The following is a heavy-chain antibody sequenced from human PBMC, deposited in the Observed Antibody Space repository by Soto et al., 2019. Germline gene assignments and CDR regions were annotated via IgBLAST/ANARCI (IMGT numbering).Heavy chain of an antibody. D-gene: IGHD3-10*01. V-gene: IGHV3-30*18. CDR1: GFTFSSYG. CDR2: ISYDGSNK. J-gene: IGHJ4*02. CDR3: AKDFGPMVRVVPDY. Sequence: RRLSCAASGFTFSSYGMHWVRQAPGKGLEWVAVISYDGSNKYYADSVKGRFTISRDNSKNTLYLQMNSLRAEDTAVYYCAKDFGPMVRVVPDYWGQGTLVTVSS.